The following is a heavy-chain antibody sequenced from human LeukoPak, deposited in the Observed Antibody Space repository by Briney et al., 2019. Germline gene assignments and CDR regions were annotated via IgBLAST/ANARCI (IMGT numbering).Heavy chain of an antibody. CDR3: ARGVGATFDAFDI. D-gene: IGHD1-26*01. J-gene: IGHJ3*02. V-gene: IGHV1-69*05. CDR2: IIPIFGTA. CDR1: GGTFSSYA. Sequence: SVKVSCKASGGTFSSYAISWVRQAPGQGLEWMGGIIPIFGTANYAQKFQGRVTITTDESTSTAYMELSSLRSEDTAVYYCARGVGATFDAFDIWGQGTMVTVSS.